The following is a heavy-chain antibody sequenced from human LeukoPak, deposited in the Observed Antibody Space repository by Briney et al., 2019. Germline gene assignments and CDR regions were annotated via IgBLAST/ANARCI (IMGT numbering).Heavy chain of an antibody. V-gene: IGHV4-39*01. CDR2: IYYSGST. Sequence: PSETLSLTCTVSGGSISSSSYYWGWIRQPPGKGLEWIGSIYYSGSTYYNPSLKSRVTISVDTPKNQFSLKLSSVTAADTAVYYCARRRYSSSWYDSDYWGQGTLVTVSS. CDR1: GGSISSSSYY. J-gene: IGHJ4*02. D-gene: IGHD6-13*01. CDR3: ARRRYSSSWYDSDY.